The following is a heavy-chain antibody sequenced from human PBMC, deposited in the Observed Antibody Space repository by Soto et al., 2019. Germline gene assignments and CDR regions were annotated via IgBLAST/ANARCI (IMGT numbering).Heavy chain of an antibody. J-gene: IGHJ4*02. CDR3: ARVFSSGYHRIFDY. V-gene: IGHV4-59*01. Sequence: SETLSLTCTVSGGSISSYYWSWIRQPPGKGLEWIGYIYYSGSTNYNPSLKSRVTISVDTSKNQFSLKLSSVTAADTAVYYCARVFSSGYHRIFDYWGQGTLVTVSS. CDR2: IYYSGST. CDR1: GGSISSYY. D-gene: IGHD3-22*01.